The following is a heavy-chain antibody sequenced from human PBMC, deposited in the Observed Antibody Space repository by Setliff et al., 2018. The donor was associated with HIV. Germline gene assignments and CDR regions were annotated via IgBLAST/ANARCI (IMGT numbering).Heavy chain of an antibody. CDR3: AGRDGYNRYYFDF. CDR2: MFYNGRS. CDR1: GGSISSHY. V-gene: IGHV4-59*11. J-gene: IGHJ4*02. D-gene: IGHD5-12*01. Sequence: SETLSLTCTVSGGSISSHYWSWIRQPPGKGLEWIGYMFYNGRSNYNPSLESRVTMSLDTSKNQFSLKVTSVTAADTAVYYCAGRDGYNRYYFDFWGQGTLVTVSS.